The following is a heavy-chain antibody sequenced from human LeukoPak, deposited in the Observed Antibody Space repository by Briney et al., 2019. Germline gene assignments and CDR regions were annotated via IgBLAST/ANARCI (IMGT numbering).Heavy chain of an antibody. D-gene: IGHD3-10*01. Sequence: PGGSLRLSCAASGFTFSSYSMNWVRQAPGKGLEWVSSISSSSSYIYYADSVKGRFTISRDNAKNSLYLQMNSLRAEDTAVYYCARGPFILWFGELLFDYWGQGTLVTASS. CDR2: ISSSSSYI. J-gene: IGHJ4*02. CDR1: GFTFSSYS. CDR3: ARGPFILWFGELLFDY. V-gene: IGHV3-21*01.